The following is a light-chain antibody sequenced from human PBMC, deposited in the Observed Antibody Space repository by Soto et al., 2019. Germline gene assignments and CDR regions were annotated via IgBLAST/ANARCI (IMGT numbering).Light chain of an antibody. CDR1: QSISTY. Sequence: DIQMTQSPSSLSASVGDRVTITRRASQSISTYLAWYQQKSGQAPSLLIFAASTLHSGVPSRFSGSGSGTDFTLTIRGLQPEDFATYYCHQSYTSPLTFGGGTKVDIK. CDR2: AAS. J-gene: IGKJ4*01. V-gene: IGKV1-39*01. CDR3: HQSYTSPLT.